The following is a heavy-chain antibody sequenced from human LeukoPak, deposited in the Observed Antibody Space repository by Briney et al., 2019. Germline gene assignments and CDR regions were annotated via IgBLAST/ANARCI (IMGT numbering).Heavy chain of an antibody. D-gene: IGHD5-18*01. J-gene: IGHJ4*02. Sequence: GGSLRLSCAASGFTFSSYGIHWVRQAPGKGLEWVAFIRYDGFNKYYADSVKGRFTISRDNSKNTLYLQMNSLRAEDTAVYYCARGLWIQLWSPFDYWGQGTLVTVSS. CDR2: IRYDGFNK. CDR3: ARGLWIQLWSPFDY. V-gene: IGHV3-30*02. CDR1: GFTFSSYG.